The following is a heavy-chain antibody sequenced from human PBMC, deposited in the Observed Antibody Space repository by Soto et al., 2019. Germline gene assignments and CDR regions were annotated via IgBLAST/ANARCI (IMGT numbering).Heavy chain of an antibody. CDR1: GGSISSGGYS. V-gene: IGHV4-30-2*01. Sequence: QLQLQESGSGLVKPSQTLSLTCAVSGGSISSGGYSWSWIRQPPGKGLEWIGYIYHSGSTYYNPSLQSRVTVSVDRSKNQFSLKLSSVPAADTAVYYCAAGGGLPRYYWGQGTMVTVSS. D-gene: IGHD5-12*01. CDR3: AAGGGLPRYY. CDR2: IYHSGST. J-gene: IGHJ4*02.